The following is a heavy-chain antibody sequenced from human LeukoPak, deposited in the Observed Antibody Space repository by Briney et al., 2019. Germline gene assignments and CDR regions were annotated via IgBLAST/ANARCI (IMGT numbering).Heavy chain of an antibody. J-gene: IGHJ4*02. D-gene: IGHD3-22*01. CDR3: ARRYYDSSGYSRFDF. V-gene: IGHV3-7*01. Sequence: GGSLRLSCAASGFTFSNYWMSWVRQAPGKGLEWVANIKQDGSEQYYVDSVEGRFTISRRNAKNTLLLQMNSLRAEATAVYYSARRYYDSSGYSRFDFWGQGTLVTVSS. CDR2: IKQDGSEQ. CDR1: GFTFSNYW.